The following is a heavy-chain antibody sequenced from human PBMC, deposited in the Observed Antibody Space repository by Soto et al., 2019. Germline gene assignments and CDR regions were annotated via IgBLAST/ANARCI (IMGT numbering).Heavy chain of an antibody. V-gene: IGHV5-51*01. CDR3: ARDPPITGRTWRGLFDY. D-gene: IGHD1-20*01. CDR2: IYPGDSDT. CDR1: GYSVYSYW. Sequence: GESLKISCKGSGYSVYSYWIAWVRQMPGKGLEWMGIIYPGDSDTRYSPSFEGQVTISADKSISTAYLRWSSLRAEDTAVYYCARDPPITGRTWRGLFDYWGQGTLVTVSS. J-gene: IGHJ4*02.